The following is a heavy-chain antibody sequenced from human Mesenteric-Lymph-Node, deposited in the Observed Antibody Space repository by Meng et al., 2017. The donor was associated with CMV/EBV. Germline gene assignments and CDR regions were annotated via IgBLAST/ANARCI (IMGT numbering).Heavy chain of an antibody. V-gene: IGHV3-21*01. CDR1: GFSLSGYP. Sequence: GESLKISCTASGFSLSGYPMNWVRQAPGKGLEWVSSITSSSNYIYYADSVKGRFTISRDNAKNSLYLQMNSLRAEDTAVYYCARASGSYYPLYYFDYWGQGTLVTVSS. J-gene: IGHJ4*02. CDR2: ITSSSNYI. D-gene: IGHD1-26*01. CDR3: ARASGSYYPLYYFDY.